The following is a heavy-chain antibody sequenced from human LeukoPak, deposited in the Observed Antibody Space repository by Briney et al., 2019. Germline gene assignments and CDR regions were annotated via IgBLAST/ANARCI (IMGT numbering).Heavy chain of an antibody. V-gene: IGHV4-61*01. CDR3: GKGGYCSGGGCHYYLDY. Sequence: SETLSLTCTVSGGSVSSGSYYWSWIRQPPGKGLEWIGYIYYSGSTNYNPSLKSRVTISVDTSKNQFSLKLSSVTAADTAVYYCGKGGYCSGGGCHYYLDYWGQGTLVTVSS. CDR1: GGSVSSGSYY. D-gene: IGHD2-15*01. J-gene: IGHJ4*02. CDR2: IYYSGST.